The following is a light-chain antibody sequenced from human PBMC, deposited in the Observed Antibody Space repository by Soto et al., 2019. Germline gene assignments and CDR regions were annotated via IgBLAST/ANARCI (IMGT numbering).Light chain of an antibody. CDR3: SSYTSRSTLV. CDR2: DVS. V-gene: IGLV2-14*01. J-gene: IGLJ2*01. CDR1: SSDVGGYNY. Sequence: QSVLTQPASVSGSPGQSITISCTGTSSDVGGYNYVSWYQQHPGKAPKLMIYDVSDRPSGVSSRFSGSKSGNTASLTISGLQAEDEADNYCSSYTSRSTLVFGGGTKLTVL.